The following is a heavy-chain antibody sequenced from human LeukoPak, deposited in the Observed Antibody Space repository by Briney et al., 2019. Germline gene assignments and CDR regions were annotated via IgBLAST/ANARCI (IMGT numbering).Heavy chain of an antibody. CDR3: ARFMTTMIALDD. V-gene: IGHV2-70*11. CDR1: GFSLSTSGMC. CDR2: IDWDDDK. Sequence: SGPTLVNPTQTLTLTCTFSGFSLSTSGMCVSWIRQPPGKALEWLARIDWDDDKYYSTSLKTRFTISKDTSKNQVVLTMTNMDPVDTATYYCARFMTTMIALDDWGQGTLVTVSS. D-gene: IGHD4-17*01. J-gene: IGHJ4*02.